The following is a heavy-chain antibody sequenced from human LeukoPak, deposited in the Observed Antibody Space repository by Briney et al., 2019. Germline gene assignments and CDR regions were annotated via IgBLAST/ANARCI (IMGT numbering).Heavy chain of an antibody. V-gene: IGHV3-9*01. CDR2: ISWKSGSK. Sequence: PGRSLRLSCAASGYTFDDYAMHWVRQAPGKGLEWVSGISWKSGSKGYADSVKGRFTISRDNAKNSLYLQMNSLRGEDTALYHCAKSVMGSNSWYYFYGMDVWGQGTTVTVSS. CDR3: AKSVMGSNSWYYFYGMDV. CDR1: GYTFDDYA. J-gene: IGHJ6*02. D-gene: IGHD6-19*01.